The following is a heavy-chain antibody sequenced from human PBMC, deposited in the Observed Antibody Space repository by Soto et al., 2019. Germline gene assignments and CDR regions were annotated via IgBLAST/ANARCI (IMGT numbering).Heavy chain of an antibody. CDR2: INPHSGAT. Sequence: QVLLVQSGTDVKNPGASVKVSCKASGYVFGDFYLHWVRLAPGKGPEWMGWINPHSGATHYSKSFQGRVTLTSDTARSTAYMELRSLRSDDTALYYCARDGEGCDGGSCSYFFYYGMDAWGQGTAVTVSS. CDR1: GYVFGDFY. CDR3: ARDGEGCDGGSCSYFFYYGMDA. V-gene: IGHV1-2*02. J-gene: IGHJ6*02. D-gene: IGHD3-10*01.